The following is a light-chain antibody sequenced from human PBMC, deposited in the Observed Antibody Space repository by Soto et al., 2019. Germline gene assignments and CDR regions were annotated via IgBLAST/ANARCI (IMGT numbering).Light chain of an antibody. CDR3: QQYNNWPLT. J-gene: IGKJ5*01. CDR1: QSVSSN. Sequence: EIVMTQSTATLAVSPGARAPLXCRASQSVSSNLAWYQQKPGQAPRLLIYGASSRATGIPVRFSGSGSGTEFTLTISSLQSEDFAVYYCQQYNNWPLTFGQGTRLENK. V-gene: IGKV3-15*01. CDR2: GAS.